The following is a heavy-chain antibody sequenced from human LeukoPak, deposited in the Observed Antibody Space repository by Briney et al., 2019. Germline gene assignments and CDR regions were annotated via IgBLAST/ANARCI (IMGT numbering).Heavy chain of an antibody. J-gene: IGHJ6*03. D-gene: IGHD6-6*01. CDR1: GFTFDDYG. Sequence: GGSLRLSCAASGFTFDDYGMSWVRQAPGKGLEWVSGINWNGGSTGYADSVKGRFTISRDNAKNSLYLQMNSLRAEDTALHHCARGSGGIAARRSYYYYMDVWGKGTTVTVSS. CDR2: INWNGGST. V-gene: IGHV3-20*01. CDR3: ARGSGGIAARRSYYYYMDV.